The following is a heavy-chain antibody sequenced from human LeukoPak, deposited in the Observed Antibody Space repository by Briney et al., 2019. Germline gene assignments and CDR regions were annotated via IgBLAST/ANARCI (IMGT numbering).Heavy chain of an antibody. Sequence: ASVKVSCKASGYTFTSYGISWVRQAPGQGLEWMGWISAYNGNTNYAQKLQGRVTMTTDTSTSTAYMELRSLRSDDTAVYYCARGSGYCSSTSCYPLYFDYWGQGTLVTVSS. D-gene: IGHD2-2*01. CDR2: ISAYNGNT. J-gene: IGHJ4*02. V-gene: IGHV1-18*01. CDR1: GYTFTSYG. CDR3: ARGSGYCSSTSCYPLYFDY.